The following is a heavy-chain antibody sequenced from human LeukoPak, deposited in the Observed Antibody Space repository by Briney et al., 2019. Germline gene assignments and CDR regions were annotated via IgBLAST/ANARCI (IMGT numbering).Heavy chain of an antibody. CDR1: GYTFTRYG. V-gene: IGHV1-18*01. Sequence: SSVPVSCKASGYTFTRYGISWVRPAPGQGLAGMGWISAYNGNTKHPQKFQGRVTMTTDISTSTAYMEPRSLRSDDTAMYYCARDGYYLGIYYASSGYLSGWFDPWGQGTLVTVSS. CDR2: ISAYNGNT. J-gene: IGHJ5*02. CDR3: ARDGYYLGIYYASSGYLSGWFDP. D-gene: IGHD3-22*01.